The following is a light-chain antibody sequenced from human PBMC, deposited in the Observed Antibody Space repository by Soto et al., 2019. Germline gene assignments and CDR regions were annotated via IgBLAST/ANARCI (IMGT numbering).Light chain of an antibody. CDR3: SSYTSSSTLV. V-gene: IGLV2-14*01. J-gene: IGLJ1*01. CDR2: DVS. Sequence: QSVRTQPASGSGAPGQAITISCTGTSSDVGGYNYVSWYQQHPGKAPKLMIYDVSNRPSGVSNRFSGSKSGNTASLTISGLQAEDEADYYCSSYTSSSTLVFGTGTKVTVL. CDR1: SSDVGGYNY.